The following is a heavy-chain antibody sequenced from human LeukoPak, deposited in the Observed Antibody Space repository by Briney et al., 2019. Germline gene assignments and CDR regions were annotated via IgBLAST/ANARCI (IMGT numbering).Heavy chain of an antibody. CDR3: ARGRKYPSYFDY. V-gene: IGHV4-59*02. CDR1: GGSVSNYY. D-gene: IGHD1-14*01. J-gene: IGHJ4*02. Sequence: SQTLSLTCTVSGGSVSNYYWSWIRQSPGKGLEWIGYIYYSGSTNYNPSLKSRVTISVDTSKNQFSLKLSSVTAADTAVYYCARGRKYPSYFDYWGQGTLVTVSS. CDR2: IYYSGST.